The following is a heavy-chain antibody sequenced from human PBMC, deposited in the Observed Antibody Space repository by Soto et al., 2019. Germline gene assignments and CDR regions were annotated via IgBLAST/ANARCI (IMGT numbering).Heavy chain of an antibody. D-gene: IGHD1-26*01. CDR2: ISYDGSNK. V-gene: IGHV3-30-3*01. CDR3: ARVGVEWELLLPLDY. J-gene: IGHJ4*02. Sequence: GGSLRLSCAASGFTFSSYAMHWVRQAPGKGLEWVAVISYDGSNKYYADSVKGRFTISRDNSKNTLYLQMNSLRAEDTAVYYCARVGVEWELLLPLDYWGQGTLVTVSS. CDR1: GFTFSSYA.